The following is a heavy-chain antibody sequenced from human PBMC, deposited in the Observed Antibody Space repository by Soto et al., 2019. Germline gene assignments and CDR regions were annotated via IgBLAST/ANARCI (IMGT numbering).Heavy chain of an antibody. CDR2: ISSSSSYI. CDR3: AREVDDCSGGSCYWFDP. CDR1: GFTFSSYS. Sequence: KTGGSLRLSCAASGFTFSSYSMNWVRQAPGKGLEWVSSISSSSSYIYYADSVKGRFTISRDNAKNSLYLQMNSLRAEDTAVYYCAREVDDCSGGSCYWFDPWGQGTLVTVSS. V-gene: IGHV3-21*01. J-gene: IGHJ5*02. D-gene: IGHD2-15*01.